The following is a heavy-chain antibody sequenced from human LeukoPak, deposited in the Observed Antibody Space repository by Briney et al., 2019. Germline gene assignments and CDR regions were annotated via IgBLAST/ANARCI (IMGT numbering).Heavy chain of an antibody. Sequence: PGGSLRLSCAASGFAFSNTGMTWVRQAPGRGLEWVSTISPTGEGTHYADSVKGRFTTSRDNSKNTLSLEMNSLRADDTATYYCARDAGGAWPFDYWGQGTRVIVSS. J-gene: IGHJ4*02. CDR3: ARDAGGAWPFDY. D-gene: IGHD4-17*01. CDR1: GFAFSNTG. CDR2: ISPTGEGT. V-gene: IGHV3-23*01.